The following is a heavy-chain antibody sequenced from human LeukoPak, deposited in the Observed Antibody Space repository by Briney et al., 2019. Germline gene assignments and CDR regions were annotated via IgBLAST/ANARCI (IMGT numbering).Heavy chain of an antibody. J-gene: IGHJ4*02. V-gene: IGHV3-23*01. D-gene: IGHD6-19*01. CDR3: AAGIAVAGKV. CDR1: GFTFCSYG. CDR2: ISGSGGST. Sequence: GSLRLSCGASGFTFCSYGLGLVRPAPGKGAGWVSGISGSGGSTYYADSVKGRFTISRDNSKNTLYLQMNSLRAEDTAVYYCAAGIAVAGKVWGQGTLVTVSS.